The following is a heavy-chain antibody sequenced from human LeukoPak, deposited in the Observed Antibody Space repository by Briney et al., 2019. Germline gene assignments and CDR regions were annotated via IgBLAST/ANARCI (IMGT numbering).Heavy chain of an antibody. V-gene: IGHV4-4*07. CDR2: IDTGGST. CDR1: GGSISSFY. Sequence: PSETLSLTCTVSGGSISSFYWSWIRQPAGKGLEWIGRIDTGGSTNYNPSLKSRVTMSVDTSRNQFSLQLSSVTAADMAVYYCARRFFGRGSYYYGLGSRDYWGQGTLVTVSS. J-gene: IGHJ4*02. CDR3: ARRFFGRGSYYYGLGSRDY. D-gene: IGHD3-10*01.